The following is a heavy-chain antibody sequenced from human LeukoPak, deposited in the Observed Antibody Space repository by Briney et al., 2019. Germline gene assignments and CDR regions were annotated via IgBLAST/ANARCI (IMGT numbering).Heavy chain of an antibody. J-gene: IGHJ4*02. CDR3: AKGKNTAMVDY. CDR2: IYSGGST. V-gene: IGHV3-53*01. Sequence: GGSLRLSCAASGFTVSSNYMSWVRQAPGKGLEWVPVIYSGGSTYYADSVKGRFTISRDNSKNTLYLQMNSLRAEDTAVYYCAKGKNTAMVDYWGQGTLVTVSS. D-gene: IGHD5-18*01. CDR1: GFTVSSNY.